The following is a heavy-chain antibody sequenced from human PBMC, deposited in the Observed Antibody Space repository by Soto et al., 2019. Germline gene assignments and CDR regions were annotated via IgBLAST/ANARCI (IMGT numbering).Heavy chain of an antibody. Sequence: QVQLKESGPGLVKPSETLSLTCNVSGGPIKTGGYYWNWIRQPPGKGLEWIGYVYYSGATNYSPSLKSRAAISMDTSKNQFSLSLTSVTAAVWAVYYCAKAGFSYGHLIPCGQGIRVTVTT. D-gene: IGHD3-10*01. J-gene: IGHJ5*02. CDR1: GGPIKTGGYY. CDR2: VYYSGAT. CDR3: AKAGFSYGHLIP. V-gene: IGHV4-30-4*01.